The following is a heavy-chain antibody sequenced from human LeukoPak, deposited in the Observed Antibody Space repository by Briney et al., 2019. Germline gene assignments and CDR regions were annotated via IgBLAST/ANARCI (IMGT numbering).Heavy chain of an antibody. D-gene: IGHD3-10*01. Sequence: SETLSLTCAVYGGSFSGYYWSWIRQPPGKGLEWIGEINHSGSTNYNPSLKSRVTISVDTPKNQFSLKLSSVTAADTAVYYCARGDLYYYGSGSYSNDFWGQGTLVTVSS. CDR2: INHSGST. V-gene: IGHV4-34*01. CDR3: ARGDLYYYGSGSYSNDF. CDR1: GGSFSGYY. J-gene: IGHJ4*02.